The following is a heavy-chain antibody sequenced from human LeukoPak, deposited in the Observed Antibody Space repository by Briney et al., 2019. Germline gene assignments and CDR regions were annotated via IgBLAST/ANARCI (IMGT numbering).Heavy chain of an antibody. CDR3: ARDMSGYCSGGRCYNMGYFDY. V-gene: IGHV3-30-3*01. Sequence: PGGSLRLSCAASGFTFSSYAMHWVRQAPGKGLEWVAVISYDGSNKYYADSVKGRFTISRDNSKNTLYVQMNSLRAEDTAVYNCARDMSGYCSGGRCYNMGYFDYWGQGTLVTVSS. CDR2: ISYDGSNK. J-gene: IGHJ4*02. D-gene: IGHD2-15*01. CDR1: GFTFSSYA.